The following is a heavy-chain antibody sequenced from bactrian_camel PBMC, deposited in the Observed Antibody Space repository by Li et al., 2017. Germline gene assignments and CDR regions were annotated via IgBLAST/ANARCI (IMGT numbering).Heavy chain of an antibody. CDR1: GFSFSSYG. CDR2: INNGGGSR. CDR3: AAAGEYYSGGYHGRY. J-gene: IGHJ4*01. D-gene: IGHD2*01. V-gene: IGHV3S40*01. Sequence: VQLVESGGGSVQAGETLILSCTGSGFSFSSYGMSWVRQAPGKGLEWVSAINNGGGSRYYADSVKGRFTISRDNAKNTLYLQMNILKPEDTAMYYCAAAGEYYSGGYHGRYWGQGTQVTVS.